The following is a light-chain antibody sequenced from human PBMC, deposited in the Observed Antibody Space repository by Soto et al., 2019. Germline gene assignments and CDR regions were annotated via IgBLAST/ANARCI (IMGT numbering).Light chain of an antibody. CDR3: QQRHMWPIT. CDR1: QSFRGL. Sequence: EVVFTQSPVTLSLSPGEMATLSCMASQSFRGLLAWYQQKPGQAPRLLIYDAYNRATGIPPRFSGSGSGTDFTLTISSLEPEDSAVYYCQQRHMWPITFGQGTRLEIK. CDR2: DAY. V-gene: IGKV3-11*01. J-gene: IGKJ5*01.